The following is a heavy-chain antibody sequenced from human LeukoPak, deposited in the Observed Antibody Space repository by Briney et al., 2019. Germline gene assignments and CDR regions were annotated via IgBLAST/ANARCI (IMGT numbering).Heavy chain of an antibody. D-gene: IGHD5-18*01. CDR2: IYHTGST. V-gene: IGHV4-30-2*01. Sequence: SQTLSLTCAVSGGSISGGGYSWSWIRQPPGKGLEWIGYIYHTGSTYYNPSLKSRVSISVDRSKKQFSLKLSSVTAADTAVYYCAREVDTAMVRYFDYWGQGTLVTVSS. J-gene: IGHJ4*02. CDR1: GGSISGGGYS. CDR3: AREVDTAMVRYFDY.